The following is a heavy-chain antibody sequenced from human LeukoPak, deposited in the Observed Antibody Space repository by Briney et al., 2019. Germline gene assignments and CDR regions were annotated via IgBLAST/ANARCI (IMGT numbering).Heavy chain of an antibody. V-gene: IGHV3-23*01. CDR2: ISGSGGST. D-gene: IGHD1-1*01. Sequence: PGGSLRLSCAASGFTFDDYGMSWVRQAPGKGLEWVSAISGSGGSTYYADSVKGRFTISRDNSKNTLYLQMNSLRAEDTAVYYCAKDHSAGFDYWGQGTLVTVSS. CDR3: AKDHSAGFDY. CDR1: GFTFDDYG. J-gene: IGHJ4*02.